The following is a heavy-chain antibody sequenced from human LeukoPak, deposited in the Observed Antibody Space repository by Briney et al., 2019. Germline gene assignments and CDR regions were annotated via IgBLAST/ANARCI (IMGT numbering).Heavy chain of an antibody. CDR3: AREPDSSGYYFGNRYFDL. CDR1: GGTFSSYA. D-gene: IGHD3-22*01. Sequence: SVKVSCKASGGTFSSYAISWVRQAPGQGLEWMGGIIPIFGTANYARKFQGRVTITADESTSTAYMELSSLRSEDTAVYYCAREPDSSGYYFGNRYFDLWGRGTLVTVSS. CDR2: IIPIFGTA. V-gene: IGHV1-69*13. J-gene: IGHJ2*01.